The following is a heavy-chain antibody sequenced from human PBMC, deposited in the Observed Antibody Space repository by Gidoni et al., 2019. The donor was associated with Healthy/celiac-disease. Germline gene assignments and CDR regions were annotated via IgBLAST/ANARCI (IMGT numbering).Heavy chain of an antibody. CDR3: AKVPVVGARDVDTVATGEHGGWVDY. J-gene: IGHJ4*02. CDR2: ISGSGGST. D-gene: IGHD5-12*01. Sequence: EVQLLESGGGLVQPGGSLRLSCAASGFTFSSYAMSWDRQAPGKGLEWVSAISGSGGSTYYADSVKGRFTISRDNSKNTLYLQMNSLRAEDTAVYYCAKVPVVGARDVDTVATGEHGGWVDYWGQGTLVTVSS. CDR1: GFTFSSYA. V-gene: IGHV3-23*01.